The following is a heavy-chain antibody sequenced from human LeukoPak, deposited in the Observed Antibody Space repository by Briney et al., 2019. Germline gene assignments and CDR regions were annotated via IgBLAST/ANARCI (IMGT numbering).Heavy chain of an antibody. V-gene: IGHV1-24*01. CDR3: ATGAAVAGTFSYYYGMDV. Sequence: ASVKVSCKVSGYTLTKLSMHWVRQAPGKGLEWMGGFDPEDGETIYAQKFQGRVTMTEDTSTDTAYMELSSLRSEDTAVYYCATGAAVAGTFSYYYGMDVWGQGTTVTVSS. J-gene: IGHJ6*02. CDR2: FDPEDGET. D-gene: IGHD6-19*01. CDR1: GYTLTKLS.